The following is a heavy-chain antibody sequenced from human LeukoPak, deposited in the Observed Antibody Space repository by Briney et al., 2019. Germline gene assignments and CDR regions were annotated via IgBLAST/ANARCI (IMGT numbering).Heavy chain of an antibody. J-gene: IGHJ3*01. CDR2: IRSTIYGGTT. Sequence: QSGGSLRLSCAVSGFNFGDFVMSWVRQAPGKGLEWLGLIRSTIYGGTTDYAASVKGRFTISRDDSKSIAYLQMNSLKTEDTAMYYCTRDYPASFDVWGQGTLVTVSS. CDR3: TRDYPASFDV. CDR1: GFNFGDFV. V-gene: IGHV3-49*04.